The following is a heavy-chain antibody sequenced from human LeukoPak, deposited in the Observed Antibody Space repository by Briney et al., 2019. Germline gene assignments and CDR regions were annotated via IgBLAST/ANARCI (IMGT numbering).Heavy chain of an antibody. CDR1: GGSVSSDSYY. CDR3: ARDSDY. CDR2: IYYSGST. J-gene: IGHJ4*02. V-gene: IGHV4-61*01. Sequence: SETLSLTCTVSGGSVSSDSYYWSWIRQPPGKGLEWIGYIYYSGSTNYNPSLKSRVTISVDTSKNQFSLKLSSVTAADTAVYYCARDSDYWGQGTLVTVSS.